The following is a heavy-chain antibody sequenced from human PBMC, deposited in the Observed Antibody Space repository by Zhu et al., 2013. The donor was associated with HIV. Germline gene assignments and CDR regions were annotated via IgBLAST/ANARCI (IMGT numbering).Heavy chain of an antibody. D-gene: IGHD2-2*01. CDR2: INPSGGST. V-gene: IGHV1-46*01. CDR1: GYTFTSYY. CDR3: ARGVRYCSSTSCYYYYYYMDV. Sequence: QVQLVQSGAEVKKPGASVKVSCKASGYTFTSYYMHWVRQAPGQGLEWMGIINPSGGSTSYAQKFQGRVTMTRDTSTSTVYMELSSLRSEDTAVYYCARGVRYCSSTSCYYYYYYMDVWAKGPRSPSP. J-gene: IGHJ6*03.